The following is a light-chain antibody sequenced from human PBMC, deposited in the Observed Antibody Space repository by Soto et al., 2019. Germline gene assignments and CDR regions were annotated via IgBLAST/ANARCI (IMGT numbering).Light chain of an antibody. CDR3: QQRSNWRT. V-gene: IGKV3-15*01. CDR1: QSVSSN. Sequence: EIVLTQSPATLSVSPGDRATLSCRASQSVSSNLAWYQQRPGQAPRLLIYGASTRATGIPARFSGSGSGTEFTLTISSLQSEDFAVYYCQQRSNWRTFGQGTRLEI. CDR2: GAS. J-gene: IGKJ5*01.